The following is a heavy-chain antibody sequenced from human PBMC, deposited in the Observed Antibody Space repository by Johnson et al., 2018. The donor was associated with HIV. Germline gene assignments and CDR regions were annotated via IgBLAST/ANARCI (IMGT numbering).Heavy chain of an antibody. D-gene: IGHD6-19*01. Sequence: VQLVESGGGLVQPGGSLRLSCAASGFTFSSYAVSWVRQAPGKGLAWVSGASCSGVTPYYADSVPGRFTISRDNARDTLYLQMHRLRAEDTAVYYCAKDQAVAGRGLVAFDIWGHGTMVTVSS. V-gene: IGHV3-23*04. J-gene: IGHJ3*02. CDR2: ASCSGVTP. CDR1: GFTFSSYA. CDR3: AKDQAVAGRGLVAFDI.